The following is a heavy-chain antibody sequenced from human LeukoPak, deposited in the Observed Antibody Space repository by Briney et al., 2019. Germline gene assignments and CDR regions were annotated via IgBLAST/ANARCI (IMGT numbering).Heavy chain of an antibody. CDR3: VRDLEYVRENFWYDASDI. V-gene: IGHV3-74*01. CDR1: GFTLSGSW. D-gene: IGHD6-13*01. Sequence: GGSLRLSCAASGFTLSGSWMHWVRHGPGKGLEWVSHIDKDATTIKYADSVKGRFTISRDNAKNTVYLQMSTLRADDTALYFIVRDLEYVRENFWYDASDIWGQGTLVTVS. CDR2: IDKDATTI. J-gene: IGHJ3*02.